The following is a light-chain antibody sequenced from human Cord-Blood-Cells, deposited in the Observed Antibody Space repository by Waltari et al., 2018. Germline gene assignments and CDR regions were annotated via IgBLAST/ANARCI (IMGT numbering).Light chain of an antibody. J-gene: IGKJ4*01. CDR1: QSISSW. V-gene: IGKV1-5*01. CDR2: DAS. CDR3: QQYNSYSPT. Sequence: DIQLTHSPSTLSASVGDRVTITSRASQSISSWLAWYQQKPGKAPKLLIYDASSLESGVPSRFSGSGSGTEFTLTISSLQPDDFATYYCQQYNSYSPTFGGGTKVEIK.